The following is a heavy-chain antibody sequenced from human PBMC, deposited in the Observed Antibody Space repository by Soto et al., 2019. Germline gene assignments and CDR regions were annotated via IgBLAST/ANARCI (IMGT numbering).Heavy chain of an antibody. CDR3: ATFRIFRYCTNGVCEYYYYYGMDV. CDR1: GGSVSSGSYY. D-gene: IGHD2-8*01. CDR2: IYYSGST. Sequence: SETLSLTCTVSGGSVSSGSYYWSWIRQPPGKGLEWIGYIYYSGSTNYNPSLKSRVTISVDTPKNQFSLKLSSVTAADTAVYYCATFRIFRYCTNGVCEYYYYYGMDVWGQGTTVTVSS. J-gene: IGHJ6*02. V-gene: IGHV4-61*01.